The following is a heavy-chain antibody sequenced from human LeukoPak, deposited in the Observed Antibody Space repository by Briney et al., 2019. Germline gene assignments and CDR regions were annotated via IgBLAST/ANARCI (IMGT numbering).Heavy chain of an antibody. J-gene: IGHJ4*02. D-gene: IGHD2-21*02. Sequence: GESLKISCKGSGYSFTSYWIGWVRQMPGKGLEWMGIIYPGDSDTRYSPSFQGQVTISADKSISTAYLQWSSLKAADTVMYYCARLPYCGGDCYSGTNGIDYWGQGTLVTVSS. CDR2: IYPGDSDT. CDR3: ARLPYCGGDCYSGTNGIDY. CDR1: GYSFTSYW. V-gene: IGHV5-51*01.